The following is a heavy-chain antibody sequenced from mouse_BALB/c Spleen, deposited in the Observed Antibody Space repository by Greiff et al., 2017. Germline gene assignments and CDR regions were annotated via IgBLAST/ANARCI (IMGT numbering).Heavy chain of an antibody. J-gene: IGHJ2*01. D-gene: IGHD2-2*01. V-gene: IGHV1-37*01. CDR2: INPYNGDT. Sequence: EVHLVESGPELVKPGASVKISCKASGYSFTGYFMNWVKQSHGKSLEWIGRINPYNGDTFYNQKFKGKATLTVDKSSSTAHMELLSLTSEDSAVYYCGNGYDEYYFDYWGQGTTLTVSS. CDR3: GNGYDEYYFDY. CDR1: GYSFTGYF.